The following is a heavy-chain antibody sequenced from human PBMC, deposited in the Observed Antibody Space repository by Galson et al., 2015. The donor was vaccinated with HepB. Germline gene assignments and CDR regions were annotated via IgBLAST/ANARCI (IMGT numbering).Heavy chain of an antibody. J-gene: IGHJ4*02. V-gene: IGHV3-7*03. Sequence: SLRLSCAASGFTFSSYWMSWVRQAPGKGLEWVANIKQDGSEKYYVDSVKGRFTISRDNAKNSLYLQMNSLRAEDTAVYYCARELAAAGTGPLFYWGQGTLVTVSS. CDR3: ARELAAAGTGPLFY. D-gene: IGHD6-13*01. CDR2: IKQDGSEK. CDR1: GFTFSSYW.